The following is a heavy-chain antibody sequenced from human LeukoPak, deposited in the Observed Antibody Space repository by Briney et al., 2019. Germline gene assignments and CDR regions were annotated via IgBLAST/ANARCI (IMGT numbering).Heavy chain of an antibody. V-gene: IGHV1-2*02. J-gene: IGHJ4*02. Sequence: GASVKVSCKASGYTFTGYYMHWVRQAPGQGLEWMGWINPNSGGTNYAQKFQGRVTMTRDTSISTAYMELSRLRSDDTAVYYCARGAQTRRDGYNRGTYYFDYWGQGTLVTVSS. D-gene: IGHD5-24*01. CDR2: INPNSGGT. CDR1: GYTFTGYY. CDR3: ARGAQTRRDGYNRGTYYFDY.